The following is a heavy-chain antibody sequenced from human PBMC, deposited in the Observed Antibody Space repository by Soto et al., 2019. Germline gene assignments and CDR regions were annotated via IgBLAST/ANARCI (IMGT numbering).Heavy chain of an antibody. CDR1: GGSFSGYY. V-gene: IGHV4-34*01. J-gene: IGHJ3*02. CDR2: INHSGST. Sequence: SETLSLTCAVYGGSFSGYYWSWIRQPPGKGLEWIGEINHSGSTNYNPSLKSRVTISVDTSKNQFSLKLSSVTAADTAVYHCARAYDRKTNAFDIWGQGTMVTVS. D-gene: IGHD3-22*01. CDR3: ARAYDRKTNAFDI.